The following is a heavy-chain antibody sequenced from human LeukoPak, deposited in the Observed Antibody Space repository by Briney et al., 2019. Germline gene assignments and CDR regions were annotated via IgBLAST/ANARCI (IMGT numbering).Heavy chain of an antibody. Sequence: NPSETLSLTCTVSGGSISSGSYYWSWIRQPAGKGLEWIGRIYTSGSTNYNLSLKSRVTISVDTSKNQFSLKLSSVTAADTAVYYCARGRDSRGYQFMGFDSWGQGTLVTVSS. D-gene: IGHD3-22*01. CDR1: GGSISSGSYY. J-gene: IGHJ4*02. CDR3: ARGRDSRGYQFMGFDS. V-gene: IGHV4-61*02. CDR2: IYTSGST.